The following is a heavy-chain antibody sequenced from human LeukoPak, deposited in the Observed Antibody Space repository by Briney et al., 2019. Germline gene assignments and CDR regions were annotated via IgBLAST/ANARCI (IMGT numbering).Heavy chain of an antibody. V-gene: IGHV3-7*01. CDR3: ARATYYYDSSGYYYFQPFDY. Sequence: GGSLRLSCAGSKFTLSSSWMSWLRQAPGKGLEWVANIKQDGSEKYYVDSVKGRFTISRDNAKNSLYLQMNSLRAEDTAMYYCARATYYYDSSGYYYFQPFDYWGQGTLVTVSS. CDR2: IKQDGSEK. CDR1: KFTLSSSW. D-gene: IGHD3-22*01. J-gene: IGHJ4*02.